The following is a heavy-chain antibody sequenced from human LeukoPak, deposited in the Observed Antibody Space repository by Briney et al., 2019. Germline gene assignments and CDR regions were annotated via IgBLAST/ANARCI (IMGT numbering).Heavy chain of an antibody. V-gene: IGHV3-48*03. J-gene: IGHJ4*02. CDR2: ISSSGSNI. D-gene: IGHD3-22*01. CDR3: ARDGSSGYYFDY. CDR1: GFAFSSYE. Sequence: GGSLRLSRAASGFAFSSYEINWARQAPGKGLEWVSYISSSGSNIYYADSVKGRFTISRDNVKSSVYLQMNSLRAEDTAVYYCARDGSSGYYFDYWGQGTPVTVSS.